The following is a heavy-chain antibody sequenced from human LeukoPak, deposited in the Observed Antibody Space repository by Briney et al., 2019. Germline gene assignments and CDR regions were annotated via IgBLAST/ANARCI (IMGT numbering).Heavy chain of an antibody. CDR2: ITSSSSYI. CDR1: GFTFSSYN. V-gene: IGHV3-21*06. CDR3: AREFKAIFGVVIMPPYFDY. Sequence: GGSLRLSCAASGFTFSSYNMNWVRQAPGKGLEWVSSITSSSSYIYYADSVKGRFTISRDNAKNSLYLQMDSLRVEDTAEYYCAREFKAIFGVVIMPPYFDYWGQGTLVTVSS. D-gene: IGHD3-3*01. J-gene: IGHJ4*02.